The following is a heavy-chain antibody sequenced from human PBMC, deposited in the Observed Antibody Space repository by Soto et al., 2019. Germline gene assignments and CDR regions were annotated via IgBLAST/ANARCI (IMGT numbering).Heavy chain of an antibody. V-gene: IGHV1-8*01. D-gene: IGHD3-22*01. Sequence: ASVKVSCKASGYTFTSYDINWVRQATGQGLEWMGWMNPNSGNTGYAQKFQGRVTMTRNTSISTAYMELSSLRSEDTAVYYCATPQDYDGCLDSWGQGTLVTVSS. J-gene: IGHJ4*02. CDR2: MNPNSGNT. CDR1: GYTFTSYD. CDR3: ATPQDYDGCLDS.